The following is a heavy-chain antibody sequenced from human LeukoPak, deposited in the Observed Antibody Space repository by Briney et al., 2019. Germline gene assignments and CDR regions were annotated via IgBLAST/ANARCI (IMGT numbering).Heavy chain of an antibody. Sequence: GRCLTPSCAAAAFTLGGWMSWPRKAPGKGREWVANIKQDATAKSYLDSVKGRFTITRDNAKNSLYLHMNSLRAEDTAVYYCARLVWGTDRYFDLWGQGTLVTVSS. D-gene: IGHD3-16*01. CDR1: AFTLGGW. CDR2: IKQDATAK. J-gene: IGHJ4*02. CDR3: ARLVWGTDRYFDL. V-gene: IGHV3-7*01.